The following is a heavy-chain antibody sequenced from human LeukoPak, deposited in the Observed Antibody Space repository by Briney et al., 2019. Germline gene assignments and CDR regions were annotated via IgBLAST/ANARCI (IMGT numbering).Heavy chain of an antibody. CDR3: VRLSRMTSDAFDI. CDR2: IISTSTTI. J-gene: IGHJ3*02. V-gene: IGHV3-48*04. Sequence: GGSLRLSCAGSGFTFSTYTMNWVRQAPGKGLEWISYIISTSTTIYYADSVKGRFTVSRDNAKNSLFLQMNSLGAEDTAVYYCVRLSRMTSDAFDIWGQGTMVTVSS. CDR1: GFTFSTYT. D-gene: IGHD2-15*01.